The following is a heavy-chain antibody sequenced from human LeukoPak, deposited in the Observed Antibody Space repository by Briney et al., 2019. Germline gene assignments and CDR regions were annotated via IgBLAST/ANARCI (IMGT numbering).Heavy chain of an antibody. V-gene: IGHV4-34*01. CDR2: INHSGST. CDR3: ASLYYYGSGSYRTPFDY. D-gene: IGHD3-10*01. CDR1: GGSFSGYY. J-gene: IGHJ4*02. Sequence: PSETLSLTCAVYGGSFSGYYWSWIRQPPGKGLEWIGEINHSGSTNYNPSLKSRVTISVDTSKSQFSLKLSSVTAADTAVYYCASLYYYGSGSYRTPFDYWGQGTLVTVSS.